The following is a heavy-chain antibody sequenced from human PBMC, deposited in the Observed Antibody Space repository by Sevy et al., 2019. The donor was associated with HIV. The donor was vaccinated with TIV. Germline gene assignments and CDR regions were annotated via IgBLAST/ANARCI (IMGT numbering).Heavy chain of an antibody. CDR1: GFTVSSNY. Sequence: GGSLRLSCAASGFTVSSNYMSWVRQAPGKGLEWVSVIYSGGSTYYADSVKGRFTISRDNSKNTLYLQMNSLRAEDTAVYYCARDSKSYCQEGMDVWGQGTTVTVSS. CDR3: ARDSKSYCQEGMDV. J-gene: IGHJ6*02. D-gene: IGHD1-26*01. V-gene: IGHV3-53*01. CDR2: IYSGGST.